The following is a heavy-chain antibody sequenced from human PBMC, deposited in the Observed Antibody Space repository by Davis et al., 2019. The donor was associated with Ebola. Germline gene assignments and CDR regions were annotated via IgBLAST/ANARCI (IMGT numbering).Heavy chain of an antibody. CDR2: ISSSSSYI. D-gene: IGHD1-26*01. CDR3: ARGWWELDPFDY. Sequence: GESLKISCAASGFTFSSYWMSWVRQAPGKGLEWVSSISSSSSYIYYADSVKGRFTISRDNAKNSMYLQMNSLRAEDTAVYYCARGWWELDPFDYWGQGTLVTVSS. CDR1: GFTFSSYW. J-gene: IGHJ4*02. V-gene: IGHV3-21*01.